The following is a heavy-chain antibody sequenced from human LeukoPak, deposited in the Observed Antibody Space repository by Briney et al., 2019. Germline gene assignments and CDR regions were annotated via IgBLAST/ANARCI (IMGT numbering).Heavy chain of an antibody. CDR2: IKPDGSGK. D-gene: IGHD3-3*01. CDR3: AKVLSGGSLDY. Sequence: GGSLRLSCEASGFTFSSNWMTWVRQAPGKGLERVANIKPDGSGKNYVDSVKGRFTISRDNAKSSLYLQMNSLRVEDTAVYYCAKVLSGGSLDYWGQGTLVTVSS. CDR1: GFTFSSNW. J-gene: IGHJ4*02. V-gene: IGHV3-7*01.